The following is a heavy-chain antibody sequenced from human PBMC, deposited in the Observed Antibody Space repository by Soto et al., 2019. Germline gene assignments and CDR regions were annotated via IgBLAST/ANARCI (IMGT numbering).Heavy chain of an antibody. Sequence: GGSLRLSCAASGFTFSSYAMHWVRQAPGKGLEWVAVISYDGSNKYYADSVKGRFTISRDNSKNTLYLQMNSLRAEDTAVYYCARVRVVIVVVPAATGMDVWGKGTKVTVAS. CDR3: ARVRVVIVVVPAATGMDV. CDR2: ISYDGSNK. V-gene: IGHV3-30-3*01. J-gene: IGHJ6*04. CDR1: GFTFSSYA. D-gene: IGHD2-2*01.